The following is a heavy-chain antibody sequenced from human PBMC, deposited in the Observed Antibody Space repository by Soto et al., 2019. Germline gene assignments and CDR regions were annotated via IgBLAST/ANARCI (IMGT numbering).Heavy chain of an antibody. CDR3: ARGFEGYSSSWYSPPTEY. CDR1: GGTFSSYT. Sequence: QVQLVQSGAEVKKPGSSVKVSCKASGGTFSSYTISWVRQAPGQGLEWMGRIIPILGIANYAQKFQGRVTITADKSTSTAYMELSSLRSEDTAVYYWARGFEGYSSSWYSPPTEYWGQGTLVTVSS. D-gene: IGHD6-13*01. J-gene: IGHJ4*02. V-gene: IGHV1-69*02. CDR2: IIPILGIA.